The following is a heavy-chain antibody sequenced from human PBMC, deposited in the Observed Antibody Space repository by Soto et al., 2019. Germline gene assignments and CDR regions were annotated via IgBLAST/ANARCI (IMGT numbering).Heavy chain of an antibody. CDR3: ARADTIFGVGRDYYYYMDV. J-gene: IGHJ6*03. D-gene: IGHD3-3*01. Sequence: GGSLRLSCAASGFTFSNYYMSWIFQAPGKGLEWVSYISSSGSTIYYADSVKGRFTISRDNAKNSLYLQMNSLRAEDTAVYYCARADTIFGVGRDYYYYMDVWGKGTTVTVSS. V-gene: IGHV3-11*01. CDR2: ISSSGSTI. CDR1: GFTFSNYY.